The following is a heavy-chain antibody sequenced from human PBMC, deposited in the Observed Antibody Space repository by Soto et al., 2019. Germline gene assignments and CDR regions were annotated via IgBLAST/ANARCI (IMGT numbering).Heavy chain of an antibody. CDR1: GGSISSGGYY. CDR3: ARDLVWALPGGDTSHWFDP. Sequence: QVQLQESGPGLVKPSQTLSLTCTVSGGSISSGGYYWSWIRQHPGKGLEWIGYIYYSGSTYYNPSLTSRVTISVDTSKNQFSLKLSAVTAADTAVYYCARDLVWALPGGDTSHWFDPWGQGTLVTVSS. J-gene: IGHJ5*02. CDR2: IYYSGST. V-gene: IGHV4-31*03. D-gene: IGHD2-21*02.